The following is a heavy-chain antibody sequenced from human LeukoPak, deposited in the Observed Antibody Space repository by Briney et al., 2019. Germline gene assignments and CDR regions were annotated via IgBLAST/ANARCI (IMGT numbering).Heavy chain of an antibody. D-gene: IGHD6-6*01. J-gene: IGHJ4*02. CDR2: INPSGGST. V-gene: IGHV1-46*01. CDR1: GYTFTSYY. Sequence: ASVKVSCKASGYTFTSYYMHWVRQAPGQGLEWMGIINPSGGSTSYAQKFQGRVTMTRDMSMSTVYMELSSLRSEDTAVYYCARYSSSTRGYFDYWGQGTLVTVSS. CDR3: ARYSSSTRGYFDY.